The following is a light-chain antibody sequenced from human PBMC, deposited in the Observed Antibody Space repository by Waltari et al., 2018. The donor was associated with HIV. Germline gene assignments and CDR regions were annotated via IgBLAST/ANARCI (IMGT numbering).Light chain of an antibody. Sequence: QSVLTQPPSASGTPGQRVTISCSGSSSNIGRNYVYWYQQFPGTAPKLLIYRHNQRPSGFPVRFSGSKFGTSASLAISGLRSEDEADYYCAAWDDSLSGRVFGGGTKLTVL. J-gene: IGLJ3*02. CDR1: SSNIGRNY. V-gene: IGLV1-47*01. CDR3: AAWDDSLSGRV. CDR2: RHN.